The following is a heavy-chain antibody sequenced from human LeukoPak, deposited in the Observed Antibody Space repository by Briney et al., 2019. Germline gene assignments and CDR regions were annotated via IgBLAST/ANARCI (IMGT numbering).Heavy chain of an antibody. CDR2: ISGSGGST. D-gene: IGHD2-21*02. J-gene: IGHJ4*02. CDR3: AKAPSGVTNFDY. Sequence: GASLRLSCAASGFTFSSYAMSWVRQAPGKGLEWVSAISGSGGSTYYADSVKGRFTISRDNSKNTLYLQMNSLRAEDTAVYYCAKAPSGVTNFDYWGQGTLVTVSS. V-gene: IGHV3-23*01. CDR1: GFTFSSYA.